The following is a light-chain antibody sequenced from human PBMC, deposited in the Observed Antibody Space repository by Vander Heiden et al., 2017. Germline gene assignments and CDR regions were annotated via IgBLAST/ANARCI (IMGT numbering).Light chain of an antibody. Sequence: DIQITQSPSTLAASVGDRVTITCLASQHLNNWLARYQQRPGKAPKLLIYKASTLEMGVASRFSGSGSGTEFTLTISSLQPDDLATYYCHKYNSYSPSTFGQGTQVEIK. CDR2: KAS. CDR1: QHLNNW. V-gene: IGKV1-5*03. J-gene: IGKJ1*01. CDR3: HKYNSYSPST.